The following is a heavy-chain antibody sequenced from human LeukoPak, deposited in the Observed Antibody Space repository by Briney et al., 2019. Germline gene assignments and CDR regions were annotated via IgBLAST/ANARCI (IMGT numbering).Heavy chain of an antibody. V-gene: IGHV3-30-3*01. D-gene: IGHD3-22*01. CDR2: ISYDGSNK. J-gene: IGHJ3*02. CDR1: GFTFGSYA. Sequence: GGSLRLSCAASGFTFGSYAMHWVRQAPGKGLEWVAVISYDGSNKYYADSVKGRFTISRDNSKNTLYLQMNSLRAEDTAVYYCARGDYYDSSGYYYVDAFDIWGQGTMVTVSS. CDR3: ARGDYYDSSGYYYVDAFDI.